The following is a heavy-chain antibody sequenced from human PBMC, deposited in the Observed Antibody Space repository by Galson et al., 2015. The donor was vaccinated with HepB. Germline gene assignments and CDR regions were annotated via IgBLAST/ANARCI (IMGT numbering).Heavy chain of an antibody. D-gene: IGHD2-2*01. V-gene: IGHV3-48*02. Sequence: SLRLSCAASGFTFSSYSMNWVRQAPGKGLEWVSYISSSSSTIYYADSVKGRFTISRDNAKNSLYLQMNSLRDEDTAVYYCAGGVSATVVPAVPFDYWGQGTLVTVSS. J-gene: IGHJ4*02. CDR3: AGGVSATVVPAVPFDY. CDR2: ISSSSSTI. CDR1: GFTFSSYS.